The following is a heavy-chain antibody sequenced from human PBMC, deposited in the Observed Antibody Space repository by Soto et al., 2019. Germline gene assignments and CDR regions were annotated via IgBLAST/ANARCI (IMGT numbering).Heavy chain of an antibody. Sequence: PGGSLRLSCASSVFTFDDYAMPWVRQAPGKGLDWVYLISWDGGSTYYADSVKGRFTISIDNSKNSLYLQMNSLRAEDTALYYCAKDIRARTYYDFWSGSYTKGMDVWGQGTTVTVSS. D-gene: IGHD3-3*01. CDR1: VFTFDDYA. V-gene: IGHV3-43D*04. CDR2: ISWDGGST. J-gene: IGHJ6*01. CDR3: AKDIRARTYYDFWSGSYTKGMDV.